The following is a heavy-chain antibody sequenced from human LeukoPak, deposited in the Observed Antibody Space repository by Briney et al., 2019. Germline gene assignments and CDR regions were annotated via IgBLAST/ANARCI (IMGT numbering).Heavy chain of an antibody. Sequence: PSETLSLTCTVSGGSISSYCWSWIRQPAGKGLEWIGRIYTSGSTNYNPSLKSRVTISVDKSKNQFSLKLSSVTAADTAVYYCARAVVVVPAATREYYYMDVWGKGTTVTVSS. V-gene: IGHV4-4*07. J-gene: IGHJ6*03. CDR2: IYTSGST. CDR1: GGSISSYC. D-gene: IGHD2-2*01. CDR3: ARAVVVVPAATREYYYMDV.